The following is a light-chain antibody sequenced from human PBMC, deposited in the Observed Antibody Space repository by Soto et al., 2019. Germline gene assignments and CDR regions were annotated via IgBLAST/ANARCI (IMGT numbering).Light chain of an antibody. V-gene: IGKV1-39*01. CDR2: AAS. Sequence: DIKMTKSPSSLSASVGDRATITCRASQSISSYLNWYQQNPGKAPKILISAASSLQSEVPSRFRGSGSGTDFTLTISTLQPEDFATYYCQQSYSTPPTFGQGTKVEIK. J-gene: IGKJ1*01. CDR1: QSISSY. CDR3: QQSYSTPPT.